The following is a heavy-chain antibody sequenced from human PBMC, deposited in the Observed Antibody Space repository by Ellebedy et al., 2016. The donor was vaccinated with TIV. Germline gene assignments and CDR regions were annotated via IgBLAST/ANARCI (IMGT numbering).Heavy chain of an antibody. CDR3: AKGRTMVRGVKDGVDV. D-gene: IGHD3-10*01. CDR1: GFTFSSYA. V-gene: IGHV3-23*01. Sequence: GGSLRLXXAASGFTFSSYAMSWVRQAPGKGLEWVSAISGRGGSTYYADSVKGRFTISRDNSKNTLYLQMNSLRAEDTAKYYCAKGRTMVRGVKDGVDVWGQGTTVTVSS. CDR2: ISGRGGST. J-gene: IGHJ6*02.